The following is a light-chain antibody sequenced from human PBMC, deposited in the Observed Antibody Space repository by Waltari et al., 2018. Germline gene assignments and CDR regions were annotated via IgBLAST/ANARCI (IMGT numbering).Light chain of an antibody. Sequence: CRASQSVSGSYLAGYQQKPGQAPRLLIYGASSRATGIPDRFGGSGSGTDFTLTISRLEPEDFAVYYCQQYGSSPLTFGGGTKVEIK. CDR1: QSVSGSY. V-gene: IGKV3-20*01. CDR2: GAS. CDR3: QQYGSSPLT. J-gene: IGKJ4*01.